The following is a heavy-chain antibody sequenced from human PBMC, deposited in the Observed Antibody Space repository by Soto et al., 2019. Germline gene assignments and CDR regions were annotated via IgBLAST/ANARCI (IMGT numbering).Heavy chain of an antibody. Sequence: PGESLKISCKGSGYSFTSYWVGWVRQMPGKGLEWMGIIYPGDSDTRYSPSFQGQVTISADKSISTAYLQWSSLKASDTAMYYCARPGYGDSANPYHFDYWGQGTLVTVSS. V-gene: IGHV5-51*01. CDR3: ARPGYGDSANPYHFDY. CDR1: GYSFTSYW. D-gene: IGHD4-17*01. CDR2: IYPGDSDT. J-gene: IGHJ4*02.